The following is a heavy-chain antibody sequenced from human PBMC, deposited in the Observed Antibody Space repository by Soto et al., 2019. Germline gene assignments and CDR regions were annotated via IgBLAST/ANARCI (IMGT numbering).Heavy chain of an antibody. J-gene: IGHJ4*02. V-gene: IGHV4-59*01. Sequence: PSETLSLTCTVSGGSIDSYYWTWIRQPPGKGLEWIGYVYYTGTTTYSPSLKSRVTISVDTSKNQFSLKLSSVTAADTAVYYCARAGDIVATVDFDYWGQGTLVTVSS. D-gene: IGHD5-12*01. CDR2: VYYTGTT. CDR3: ARAGDIVATVDFDY. CDR1: GGSIDSYY.